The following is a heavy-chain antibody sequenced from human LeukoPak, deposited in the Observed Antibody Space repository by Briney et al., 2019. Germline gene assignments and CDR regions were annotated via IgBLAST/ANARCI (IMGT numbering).Heavy chain of an antibody. V-gene: IGHV3-11*06. CDR3: ASGLLGGSGSYYNPWFDP. J-gene: IGHJ5*02. Sequence: GGSLRLSCAASGFTFSDYYMSWIRRAPGKGLEWVSSISSSSSYIYYADSVKGRFTISRDNAKNSLYLQMNSLRAEDTAVYYCASGLLGGSGSYYNPWFDPWGQGTLVTVSS. D-gene: IGHD3-10*01. CDR2: ISSSSSYI. CDR1: GFTFSDYY.